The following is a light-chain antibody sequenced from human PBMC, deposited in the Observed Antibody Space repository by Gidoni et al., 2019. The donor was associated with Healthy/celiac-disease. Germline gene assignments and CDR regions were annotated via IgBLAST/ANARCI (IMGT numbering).Light chain of an antibody. V-gene: IGKV2-28*01. J-gene: IGKJ1*01. Sequence: DIVMTQSPLSLPVTPGEPASISCRSSQSLLHSNGYNYLDWYLQKTGQSPQLLIYLGSNRASGVPDRFSGSGSGTDFTLKISRVEAEDVGVYYCMQALQTPWTFGQXTKVEIK. CDR2: LGS. CDR3: MQALQTPWT. CDR1: QSLLHSNGYNY.